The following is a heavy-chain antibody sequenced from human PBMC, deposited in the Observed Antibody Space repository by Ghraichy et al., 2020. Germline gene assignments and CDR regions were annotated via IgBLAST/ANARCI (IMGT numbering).Heavy chain of an antibody. D-gene: IGHD3-10*01. CDR2: ISGSGGST. J-gene: IGHJ6*02. Sequence: GESLNISCADSGFTFSSYAMSWVRQAPGKGLEWVSAISGSGGSTYYADSVKGRFTISRDNSKNTLYLQMNSLRAEDTAVYYCAKVMVRETPYYYGMDVWGQGTTVTVSS. CDR1: GFTFSSYA. CDR3: AKVMVRETPYYYGMDV. V-gene: IGHV3-23*01.